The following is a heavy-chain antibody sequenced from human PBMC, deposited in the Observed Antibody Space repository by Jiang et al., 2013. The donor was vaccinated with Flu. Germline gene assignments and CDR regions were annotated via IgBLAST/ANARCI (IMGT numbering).Heavy chain of an antibody. CDR2: IYYSGST. CDR3: ARGTVVGATAYDY. CDR1: GGSISTYY. Sequence: LLKPSETLSLTCTVSGGSISTYYWSWIRQPPGKGLEWVGYIYYSGSTNYNPSLQSRLTIPLDTSKNQFSLKLTSMTPADTAVYFCARGTVVGATAYDYWGRGALVTVSS. J-gene: IGHJ4*02. V-gene: IGHV4-59*01. D-gene: IGHD2-15*01.